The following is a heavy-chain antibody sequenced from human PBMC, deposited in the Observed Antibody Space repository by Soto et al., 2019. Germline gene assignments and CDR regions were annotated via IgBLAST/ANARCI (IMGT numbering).Heavy chain of an antibody. CDR3: ARSVFP. CDR2: IYYSGST. V-gene: IGHV4-61*01. CDR1: GGSVNSGTYY. J-gene: IGHJ5*02. Sequence: SETLSLTCSVSGGSVNSGTYYWHWIRQPPGKGLEWIGHIYYSGSTNYNPSLKSRVTISLDTSKDQFSLKLNSVTAADTAVYYCARSVFPWGQGTLVTVSS.